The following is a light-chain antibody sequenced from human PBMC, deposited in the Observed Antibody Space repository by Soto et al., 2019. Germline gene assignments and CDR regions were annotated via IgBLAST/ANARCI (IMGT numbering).Light chain of an antibody. CDR2: EVS. CDR3: SSYSISTAEL. CDR1: SSDVGGYDY. J-gene: IGLJ1*01. V-gene: IGLV2-14*01. Sequence: QSVLTQPASVSGSPGQSITISCTGTSSDVGGYDYVSWYQLHPGKAPKLMVFEVSNRPSGVSYRFSGSKSGNTASLTISGLQAEDEADHFCSSYSISTAELFGTGTKVTVL.